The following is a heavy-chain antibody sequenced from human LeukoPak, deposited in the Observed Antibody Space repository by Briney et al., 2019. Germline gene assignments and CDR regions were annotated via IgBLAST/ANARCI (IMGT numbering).Heavy chain of an antibody. V-gene: IGHV3-30-3*01. CDR3: ARGRGDFDY. CDR1: GFTFSSYA. J-gene: IGHJ4*02. D-gene: IGHD3-10*01. CDR2: ISYDGSNK. Sequence: PGGSLRLSCAASGFTFSSYAMHWVRQAPGKGLEWVAVISYDGSNKYYADSVKGRFTISRDNAKNSLYLQMSSLRVEDTAVYYCARGRGDFDYWGQGAQVIVSS.